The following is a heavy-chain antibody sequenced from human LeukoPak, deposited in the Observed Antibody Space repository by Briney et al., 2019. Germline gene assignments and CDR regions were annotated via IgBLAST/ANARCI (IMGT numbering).Heavy chain of an antibody. Sequence: GASVKVSCKASGYTFTSYGISWVRQAPGQGLEWMGWISAYNGNTNYAQKLQGRVTMTTDTSTSTAYMELRSLRSDGTAVYYCARHFDWLLLPGYFQHWGQGTLVTVSS. J-gene: IGHJ1*01. CDR2: ISAYNGNT. CDR1: GYTFTSYG. CDR3: ARHFDWLLLPGYFQH. V-gene: IGHV1-18*04. D-gene: IGHD3-9*01.